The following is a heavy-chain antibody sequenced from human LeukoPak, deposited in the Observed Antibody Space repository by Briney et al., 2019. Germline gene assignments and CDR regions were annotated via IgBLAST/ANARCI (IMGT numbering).Heavy chain of an antibody. Sequence: GGSLRLSCAASGFTFSSYAMSWVRQAPGKGLEWVSAINGSGGSTYYADSVKGRFTISRDNSKNTLYLQMNSLRAEDTAVYYSAKPGYSSGWYNAFDIWGQGTMVTVSS. CDR1: GFTFSSYA. CDR2: INGSGGST. V-gene: IGHV3-23*01. CDR3: AKPGYSSGWYNAFDI. J-gene: IGHJ3*02. D-gene: IGHD6-19*01.